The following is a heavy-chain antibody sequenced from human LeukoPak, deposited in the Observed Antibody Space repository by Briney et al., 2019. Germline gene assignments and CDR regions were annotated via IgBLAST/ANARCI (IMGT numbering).Heavy chain of an antibody. D-gene: IGHD3-3*01. Sequence: GRSLRLSCAASGFTFSSYGMHWVRQAPGKGLEWVAVIWYDGSNKYYADSVKGRFTISRDNSKSTLYLQMNSLRAEDTAVYYCARDRSGYFDYWGQGTLVTVSS. CDR2: IWYDGSNK. V-gene: IGHV3-33*08. CDR3: ARDRSGYFDY. CDR1: GFTFSSYG. J-gene: IGHJ4*02.